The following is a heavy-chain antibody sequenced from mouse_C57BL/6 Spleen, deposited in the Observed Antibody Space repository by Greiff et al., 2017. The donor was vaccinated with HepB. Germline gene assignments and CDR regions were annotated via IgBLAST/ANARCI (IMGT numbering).Heavy chain of an antibody. D-gene: IGHD2-2*01. Sequence: VKLVESGPGLVQPSQSLSITCTVSGFSLTSYGVHWVRQSPGKGLEWLGVIWSGGSTDYNAAFISRLSISKDNSKSQVFFKMNSLQADDTAIYYCARNYGYALGYFDVWGTGTTVTVSS. CDR2: IWSGGST. J-gene: IGHJ1*03. V-gene: IGHV2-2*01. CDR1: GFSLTSYG. CDR3: ARNYGYALGYFDV.